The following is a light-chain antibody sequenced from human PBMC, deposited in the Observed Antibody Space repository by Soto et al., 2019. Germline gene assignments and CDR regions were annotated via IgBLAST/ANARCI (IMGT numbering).Light chain of an antibody. CDR1: KLGDKY. J-gene: IGLJ3*02. CDR3: SSYTTTSTLV. Sequence: SYELTQPPSVSVSPGQTASITCSGDKLGDKYVCWYQQRPGQSPVLVIYQDRKRPSGIPERFSGSKSGNTASLTISGLQAEDEADYYCSSYTTTSTLVFGGGTQLTVL. CDR2: QDR. V-gene: IGLV3-1*01.